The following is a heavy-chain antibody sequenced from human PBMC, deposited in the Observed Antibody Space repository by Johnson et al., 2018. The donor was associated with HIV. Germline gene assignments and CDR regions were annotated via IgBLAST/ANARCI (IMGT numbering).Heavy chain of an antibody. Sequence: VQLVESGGGVVRHGGSLRLSCAASGFTFDDYGMSWVRQAPGKGLEWVSDINWNGGSTGYADSVKGRFTISRDNAKNSLYLQMNSLRAEDTAVYYCAKPPVGGSYLDAFDIWGQGTMVTVSS. J-gene: IGHJ3*02. V-gene: IGHV3-20*04. CDR2: INWNGGST. D-gene: IGHD1-26*01. CDR1: GFTFDDYG. CDR3: AKPPVGGSYLDAFDI.